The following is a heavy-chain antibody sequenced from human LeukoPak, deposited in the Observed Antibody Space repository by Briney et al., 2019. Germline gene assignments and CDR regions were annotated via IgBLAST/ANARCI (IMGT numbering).Heavy chain of an antibody. J-gene: IGHJ4*02. D-gene: IGHD2-21*01. CDR3: ARGGENFHS. CDR2: IYSGGTT. CDR1: GITVSSNY. V-gene: IGHV3-53*01. Sequence: PGGSLRLSCAASGITVSSNYMSWVRQPPGKGLEWVSIIYSGGTTYYADSVQGRFTISRDNSKNTVYLQMNSLRVEDTAVYYCARGGENFHSWGQGTLVTVSS.